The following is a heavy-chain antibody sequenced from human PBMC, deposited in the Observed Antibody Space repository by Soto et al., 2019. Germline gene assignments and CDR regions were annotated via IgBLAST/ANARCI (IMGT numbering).Heavy chain of an antibody. Sequence: QLQLQESGPGLVKPSETLSLTCTVSGGSISSSSYYWGWIRQPPGKGLEWIGSIYYSGSTYYNPSLKSRVTISVDTSKNQFSLKLSSVTAADTAVYYCARHYERQPGGAFDIWGQGTMVTVSS. V-gene: IGHV4-39*01. D-gene: IGHD3-16*01. CDR2: IYYSGST. CDR3: ARHYERQPGGAFDI. CDR1: GGSISSSSYY. J-gene: IGHJ3*02.